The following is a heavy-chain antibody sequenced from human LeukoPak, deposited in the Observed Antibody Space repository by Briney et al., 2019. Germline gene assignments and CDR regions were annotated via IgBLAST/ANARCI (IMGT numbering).Heavy chain of an antibody. J-gene: IGHJ4*02. CDR2: ITPDGSST. Sequence: PGGSLRLSCAASGFTFSNYWMHWVRQAPGKGLVWVSGITPDGSSTRYVDSVKGRFIISRDNAKNTLYLQMNSLRPEDTAIYYCARVRSDYSGSSPPDYWGQGTPVTVSS. V-gene: IGHV3-74*01. CDR3: ARVRSDYSGSSPPDY. CDR1: GFTFSNYW. D-gene: IGHD6-6*01.